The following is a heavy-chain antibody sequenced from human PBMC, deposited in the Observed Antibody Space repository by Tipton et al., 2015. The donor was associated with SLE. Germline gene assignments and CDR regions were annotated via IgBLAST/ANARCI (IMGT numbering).Heavy chain of an antibody. CDR1: GGSLNSYY. CDR3: AREPVCYYRYMDV. CDR2: INHSGST. V-gene: IGHV4-34*01. J-gene: IGHJ6*03. Sequence: TLSLTCAVYGGSLNSYYWSWIRQAPGKGLEWIGEINHSGSTNYNPSLKSRVTISVDTSKNQFSLKLSSVTAADTAVYYCAREPVCYYRYMDVWGKGTTVTVSS.